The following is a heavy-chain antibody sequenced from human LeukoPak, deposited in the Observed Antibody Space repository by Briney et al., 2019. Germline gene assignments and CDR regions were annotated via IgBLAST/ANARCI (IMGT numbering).Heavy chain of an antibody. J-gene: IGHJ4*02. V-gene: IGHV1-69*13. CDR2: INPMFGIA. D-gene: IGHD4-23*01. CDR1: GGTFSSYE. Sequence: GASVKVSCKASGGTFSSYEISWVRQAPGQGLEWMGGINPMFGIAKYAQKFQGRVTISAVESMSTVHMELSSLRSEDTAKYYCARGWLADSTVVTPYNYWGQGTVVTVSS. CDR3: ARGWLADSTVVTPYNY.